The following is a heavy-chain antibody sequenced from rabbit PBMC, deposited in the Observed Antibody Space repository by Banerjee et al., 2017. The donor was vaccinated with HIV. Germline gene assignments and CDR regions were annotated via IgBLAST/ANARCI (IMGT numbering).Heavy chain of an antibody. Sequence: QEQLVESGGGLVTLGGSLELSCKASGSTLSKYYICWVRQAPGKGLEWIACIDPVFAGTYYASWVNGRFTISRTSSTTVALQMTSLTAADTATYFCARDLAAVTGWNFGLWGPGTLVTVS. CDR3: ARDLAAVTGWNFGL. CDR2: IDPVFAGT. V-gene: IGHV1S45*01. D-gene: IGHD7-1*01. J-gene: IGHJ6*01. CDR1: GSTLSKYY.